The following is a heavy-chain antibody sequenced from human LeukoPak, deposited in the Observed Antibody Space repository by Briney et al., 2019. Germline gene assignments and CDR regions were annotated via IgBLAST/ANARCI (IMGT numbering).Heavy chain of an antibody. CDR1: GASISSHY. D-gene: IGHD2-15*01. J-gene: IGHJ5*02. Sequence: SETLSLTCTVSGASISSHYWRWIRQAPGKELEWIGYISYIGITNYNPSLKRRVTISVDTSKNHFSLRLSSVTAADTAVYYCASRAHCSGGSCYGNWFDPWGQGTLVTVSS. CDR3: ASRAHCSGGSCYGNWFDP. V-gene: IGHV4-59*11. CDR2: ISYIGIT.